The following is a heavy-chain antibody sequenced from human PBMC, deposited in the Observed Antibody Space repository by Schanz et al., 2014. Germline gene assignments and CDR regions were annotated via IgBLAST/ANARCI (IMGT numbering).Heavy chain of an antibody. J-gene: IGHJ6*03. Sequence: QVQLVESGGGLVKPGGSLRLSCAASGFTFSDYYMTWIRQAPGKGLEWVAIIWYDGNNKKYADSVKGRFTISRDNFKNTVFLQMNSLRAEDTAAYYCARGGSSGYDFSIYYMDVWGKGTTVTVSS. D-gene: IGHD5-12*01. V-gene: IGHV3-33*08. CDR3: ARGGSSGYDFSIYYMDV. CDR1: GFTFSDYY. CDR2: IWYDGNNK.